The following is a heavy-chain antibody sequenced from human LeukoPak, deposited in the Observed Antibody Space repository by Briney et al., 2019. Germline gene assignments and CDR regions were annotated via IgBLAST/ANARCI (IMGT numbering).Heavy chain of an antibody. CDR2: IYTSGST. Sequence: SETLSLTCTVSDGSISSGSYYWSWIRQPAGKGLEWIGSIYTSGSTNYNPSLKSRVTISVDTSKNQFSLKLSSVTAADTAVYYCARDLGDGYPTGGAFDIWGQGTMVTVSS. V-gene: IGHV4-61*02. J-gene: IGHJ3*02. CDR1: DGSISSGSYY. CDR3: ARDLGDGYPTGGAFDI. D-gene: IGHD5-24*01.